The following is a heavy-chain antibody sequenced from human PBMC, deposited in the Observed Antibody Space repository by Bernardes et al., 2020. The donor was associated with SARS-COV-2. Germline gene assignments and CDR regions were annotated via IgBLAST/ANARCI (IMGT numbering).Heavy chain of an antibody. Sequence: SETLSLTCTVSGASISRANSYWAWVRQTPGKGLEWIGGIYFSGSAYSNPSLKTRVTISLDTSKNLFSLNLSSVTAADTALYSCASAPYGDHPYVDFWGQGIKVTVSS. D-gene: IGHD4-17*01. CDR1: GASISRANSY. CDR2: IYFSGSA. CDR3: ASAPYGDHPYVDF. V-gene: IGHV4-39*01. J-gene: IGHJ4*02.